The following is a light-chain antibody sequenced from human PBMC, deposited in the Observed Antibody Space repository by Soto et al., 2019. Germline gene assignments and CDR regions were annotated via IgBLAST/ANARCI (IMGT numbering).Light chain of an antibody. CDR1: QSVSGN. J-gene: IGKJ4*01. Sequence: VMTQSPATLSVSPGERVTLSCTASQSVSGNLAWYQQKPGQAPRLLIHGASTTATEIPARFSGSGSGTEFTLTLTSQQPEDFDVDNCQQYQNFCPAITFGGGTRVEIK. CDR3: QQYQNFCPAIT. CDR2: GAS. V-gene: IGKV3-15*01.